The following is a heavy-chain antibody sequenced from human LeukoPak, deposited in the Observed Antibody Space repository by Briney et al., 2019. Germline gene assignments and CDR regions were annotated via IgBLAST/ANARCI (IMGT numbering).Heavy chain of an antibody. V-gene: IGHV1-24*01. CDR2: FDPEDGET. CDR1: GYTLTELS. D-gene: IGHD6-19*01. CDR3: ARDQSSGWSHLIDY. J-gene: IGHJ4*02. Sequence: ASVKVSCKVSGYTLTELSMHWVRQAPGKGLEWMGGFDPEDGETIYAQKFQGRVTMTEDTSTDTAYMELSRLRSDDTAVYYCARDQSSGWSHLIDYWGQGTLVTVSS.